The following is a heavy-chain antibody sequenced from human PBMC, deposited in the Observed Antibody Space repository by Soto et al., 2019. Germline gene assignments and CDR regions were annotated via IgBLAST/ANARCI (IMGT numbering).Heavy chain of an antibody. CDR2: INAGNGNT. D-gene: IGHD6-6*01. CDR3: ARDVLPCWFDP. CDR1: GYTFTSYA. V-gene: IGHV1-3*01. Sequence: RASVKVSCKASGYTFTSYAMHWVRQAPGQRLEWMGWINAGNGNTKYSQKFQGRVTITRDTSASTAYMELSSLRSEDTAVYYCARDVLPCWFDPWGQGTLVTVSS. J-gene: IGHJ5*02.